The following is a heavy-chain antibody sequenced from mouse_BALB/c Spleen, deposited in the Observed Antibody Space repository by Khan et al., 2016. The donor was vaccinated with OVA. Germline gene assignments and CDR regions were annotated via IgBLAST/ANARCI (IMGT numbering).Heavy chain of an antibody. Sequence: VQLKQAGAELVKPGASVKLSCTASGFNIKDTYMHWVKQRPKQGLEWIGRIDPANGTTQYDPQFQGKAPITADPSSNTAYLPFSTLTSEDTAVYYCARSGRWSPFDYWGQGTTLTVSS. D-gene: IGHD2-3*01. CDR2: IDPANGTT. CDR3: ARSGRWSPFDY. V-gene: IGHV14-3*02. CDR1: GFNIKDTY. J-gene: IGHJ2*01.